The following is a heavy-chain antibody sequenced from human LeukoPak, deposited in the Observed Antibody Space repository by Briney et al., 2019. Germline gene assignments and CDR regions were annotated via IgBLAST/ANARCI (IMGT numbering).Heavy chain of an antibody. CDR2: IYYSGST. D-gene: IGHD3-22*01. CDR1: GGYISSHY. V-gene: IGHV4-59*11. J-gene: IGHJ6*03. Sequence: SETLSLTCTVSGGYISSHYWSWIRQPPGKGLEWIGYIYYSGSTNYNPSLKSRVTISVDTSKNQFSLKLSSVTAADTAVYYCARAKWLSPYYYYMDVWGKGTTVTVSS. CDR3: ARAKWLSPYYYYMDV.